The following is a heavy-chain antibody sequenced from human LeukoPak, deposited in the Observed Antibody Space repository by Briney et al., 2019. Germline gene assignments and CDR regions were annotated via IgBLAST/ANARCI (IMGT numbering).Heavy chain of an antibody. Sequence: GGPLRLSCAAAGFSFSSYGMHWVRQAPGKGLEWVAFIWYDGSNQDYADSVKGRFTISRDNSKDTLDLQMNSLRAEDTAVYYCAKDSGDYVIDFWGQGTLATVSS. CDR1: GFSFSSYG. J-gene: IGHJ4*02. CDR3: AKDSGDYVIDF. D-gene: IGHD2-21*02. CDR2: IWYDGSNQ. V-gene: IGHV3-30*02.